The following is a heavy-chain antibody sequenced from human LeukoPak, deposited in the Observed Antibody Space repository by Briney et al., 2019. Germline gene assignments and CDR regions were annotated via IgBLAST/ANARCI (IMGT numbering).Heavy chain of an antibody. D-gene: IGHD6-13*01. CDR2: ISGSGGST. Sequence: GGSLRLSCAASGFSFSSYAMSWVRQAPGKGLEWVSSISGSGGSTYYADSVKGRFTISRDKSKNTLYLQMNSLRAEDTAVYYCAKFWGAAGTLSYGMDVWGQGTMVTVSS. CDR3: AKFWGAAGTLSYGMDV. CDR1: GFSFSSYA. J-gene: IGHJ6*02. V-gene: IGHV3-23*01.